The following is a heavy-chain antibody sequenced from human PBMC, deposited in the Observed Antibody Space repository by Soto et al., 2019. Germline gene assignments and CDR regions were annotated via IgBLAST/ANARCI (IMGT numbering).Heavy chain of an antibody. CDR2: IYWDDDN. D-gene: IGHD2-15*01. CDR3: AYLPCSGGSCYWFSYSGMDV. CDR1: GFSLSTSGVG. Sequence: QITLKESGPPLVKPTQTLTLTCTFSGFSLSTSGVGVAWIRQPQGKALEWLALIYWDDDNRYRPSLETRLTITKDTSKNQVVLTMTNMDSVDTATYYCAYLPCSGGSCYWFSYSGMDVWGQGTTVTVSS. V-gene: IGHV2-5*02. J-gene: IGHJ6*02.